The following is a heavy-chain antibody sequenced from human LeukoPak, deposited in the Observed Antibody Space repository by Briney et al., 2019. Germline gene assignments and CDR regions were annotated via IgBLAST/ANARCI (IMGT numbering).Heavy chain of an antibody. CDR3: ARAYPWFDP. D-gene: IGHD2-2*01. CDR2: IYYGGST. CDR1: GGSISSSSYY. J-gene: IGHJ5*02. Sequence: SETLSLTCTVSGGSISSSSYYWGWIRQPRGKGLEWIGSIYYGGSTYYNPSVRRRVTISVDTSKNHFSLKLSSVTAADTAVYYCARAYPWFDPWGQGTLVTVSS. V-gene: IGHV4-39*02.